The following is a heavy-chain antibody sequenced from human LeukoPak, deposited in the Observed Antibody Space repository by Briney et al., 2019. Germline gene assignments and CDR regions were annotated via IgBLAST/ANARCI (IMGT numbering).Heavy chain of an antibody. Sequence: GRSLRLSCAASGFTFSKYGMHWVRQAPGKGLEWVAVIWHNGSNKYSADSVKGRFTTSRDNSKNTLYLQMNSLRAEDTAVYYCARDRGSNDPIDYWGQGTLVTVSS. J-gene: IGHJ4*02. CDR1: GFTFSKYG. CDR2: IWHNGSNK. CDR3: ARDRGSNDPIDY. D-gene: IGHD2-15*01. V-gene: IGHV3-33*01.